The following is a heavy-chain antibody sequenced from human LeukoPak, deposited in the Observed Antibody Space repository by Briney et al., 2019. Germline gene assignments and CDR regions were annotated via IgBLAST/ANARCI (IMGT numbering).Heavy chain of an antibody. J-gene: IGHJ6*03. Sequence: SETLSLTCTVSGGSISSYYWSWIRQPAGKGLEWIGRIYTSGSTNYNPSLKSRVTMSVDTSKNQFSLKLSSVTAADTAVYYCARMGMGATDYYYYYMDVWGKGTTVTVSS. V-gene: IGHV4-4*07. CDR3: ARMGMGATDYYYYYMDV. CDR2: IYTSGST. D-gene: IGHD1-26*01. CDR1: GGSISSYY.